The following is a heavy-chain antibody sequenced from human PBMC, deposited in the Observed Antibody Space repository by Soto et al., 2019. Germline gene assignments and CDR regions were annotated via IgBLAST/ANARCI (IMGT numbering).Heavy chain of an antibody. CDR3: ARDTLYCGGACYEDTLDI. J-gene: IGHJ3*02. CDR2: ISAYKGET. CDR1: GYTFTSYG. V-gene: IGHV1-18*01. D-gene: IGHD2-21*02. Sequence: GASVKVSCKASGYTFTSYGVSWVRRAPGQGLEWMGWISAYKGETNYAQKLRGRVTMTTDTFTNTVYMELRSLRSDDTAVYYCARDTLYCGGACYEDTLDIWG.